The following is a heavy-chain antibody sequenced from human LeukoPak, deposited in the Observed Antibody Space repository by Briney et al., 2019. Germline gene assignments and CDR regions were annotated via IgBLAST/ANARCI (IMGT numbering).Heavy chain of an antibody. CDR2: TLLDANTI. Sequence: GRSLRLSCVASGFSLIHHDMHWVRQAPGKGLEGVALTLLDANTIYYADSVKGRFTIFRDNPKNTLYLQMNNLRPEDTAVYYCARPRMMTAPEYFQHWGQGTLVTVSS. J-gene: IGHJ1*01. D-gene: IGHD2-21*02. V-gene: IGHV3-30-3*01. CDR3: ARPRMMTAPEYFQH. CDR1: GFSLIHHD.